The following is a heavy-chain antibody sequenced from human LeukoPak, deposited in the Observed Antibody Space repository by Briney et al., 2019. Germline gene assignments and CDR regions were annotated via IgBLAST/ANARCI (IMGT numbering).Heavy chain of an antibody. V-gene: IGHV6-1*01. CDR1: GDIVSSNSAA. CDR3: AGLSYTYVPI. J-gene: IGHJ4*02. CDR2: TYYRANWYN. Sequence: SQTLSLTCALSGDIVSSNSAAWSWIRQSPSRGLEWLGRTYYRANWYNEYALSVKIRITINPDTSKNHFSLQLNSVTPEDTAVYYCAGLSYTYVPIWGQGTLVTVSS. D-gene: IGHD5-18*01.